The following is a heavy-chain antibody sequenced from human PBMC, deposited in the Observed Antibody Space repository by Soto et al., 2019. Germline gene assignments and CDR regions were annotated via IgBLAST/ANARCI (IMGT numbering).Heavy chain of an antibody. CDR2: FDPEDGET. J-gene: IGHJ3*02. D-gene: IGHD3-16*01. CDR1: GYTLTELS. V-gene: IGHV1-24*01. CDR3: ATGVGAVHPAFDI. Sequence: ASVKVSCKVSGYTLTELSMHWVRQAPGKGLEWMGGFDPEDGETIYAQKFQGRVIMTEDTSTDTAYMELSSLRSEDTAVYYCATGVGAVHPAFDIWGQGTMVTVSS.